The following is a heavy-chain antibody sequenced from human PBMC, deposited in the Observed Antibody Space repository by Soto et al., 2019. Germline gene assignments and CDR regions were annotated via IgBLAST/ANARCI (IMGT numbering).Heavy chain of an antibody. J-gene: IGHJ4*02. V-gene: IGHV3-23*01. CDR2: ISGSGGST. Sequence: GGSLRLSCAASGFTFSSYAMSWVRQAPGKGLEWISGISGSGGSTYYADSVKGRFTISRDNSKNTLNLQMNSLRAEDTAVYYCAKGVSFYYDSSGYYDYWGQGTLVTVSS. CDR3: AKGVSFYYDSSGYYDY. CDR1: GFTFSSYA. D-gene: IGHD3-22*01.